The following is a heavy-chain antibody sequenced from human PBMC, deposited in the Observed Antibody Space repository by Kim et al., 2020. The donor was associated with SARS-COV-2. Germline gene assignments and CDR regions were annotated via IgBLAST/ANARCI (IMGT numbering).Heavy chain of an antibody. J-gene: IGHJ6*02. V-gene: IGHV5-51*01. CDR2: IYPGDSDT. Sequence: GESLKISCKGSGYSFTSYWIGWVRQMPGKGLEWMGIIYPGDSDTRYSPSFQGQVTISADKSISTAYLPWSSLKASDTAMYYCAKVVSDYYYGMDVWGRGTTGTVSS. CDR3: AKVVSDYYYGMDV. D-gene: IGHD2-21*01. CDR1: GYSFTSYW.